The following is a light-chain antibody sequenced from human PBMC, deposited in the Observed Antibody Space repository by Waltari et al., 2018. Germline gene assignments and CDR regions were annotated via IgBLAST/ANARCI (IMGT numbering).Light chain of an antibody. V-gene: IGLV1-44*01. CDR3: AAWDDSLHGQV. CDR2: SNT. CDR1: SSNIGTNT. Sequence: QSVLTQPPSASATPGQRVTISCSGSSSNIGTNTVNWYQQLPGTAPKLLIYSNTPRPSGVPDRFSGYKSGTSSSLAISGLQSEDETDYYCAAWDDSLHGQVFGGGTKVTVL. J-gene: IGLJ2*01.